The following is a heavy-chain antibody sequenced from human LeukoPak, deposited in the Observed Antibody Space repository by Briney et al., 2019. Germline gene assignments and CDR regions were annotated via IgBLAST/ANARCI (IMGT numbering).Heavy chain of an antibody. V-gene: IGHV4-59*08. CDR2: VYYNGNT. Sequence: PSETPSLTCTVSGGSIDTYYWTWIRQPPGKGLEWIGFVYYNGNTNYNPSLKSRVTISVDTSKNQFSLKVNSVTAADTAVYYCARARYCTNGVCSFYYFDYWGQGTLVTVSS. D-gene: IGHD2-8*01. CDR1: GGSIDTYY. J-gene: IGHJ4*02. CDR3: ARARYCTNGVCSFYYFDY.